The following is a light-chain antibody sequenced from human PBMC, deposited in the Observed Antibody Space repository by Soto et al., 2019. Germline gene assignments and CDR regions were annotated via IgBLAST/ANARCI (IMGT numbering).Light chain of an antibody. J-gene: IGKJ1*01. CDR1: QRLXTF. Sequence: DIQLTQSASSLSASVGDRVTITCRASQRLXTFLNWYQKKPGKAPKILXDAASTLQSGVPSGLSGSGSGTDFTLTISRLEPEYFAVYYCQQYGRSTGTFGQGTKVDIK. CDR3: QQYGRSTGT. V-gene: IGKV1-39*01. CDR2: AAS.